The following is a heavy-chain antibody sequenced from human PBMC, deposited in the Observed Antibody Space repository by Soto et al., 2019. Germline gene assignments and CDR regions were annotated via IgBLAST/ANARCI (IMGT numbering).Heavy chain of an antibody. CDR1: GGTFSSYA. J-gene: IGHJ4*02. D-gene: IGHD5-18*01. CDR3: ARPMANTAMVTVGFDY. V-gene: IGHV1-69*01. CDR2: IIPIVGTA. Sequence: QVQLVQSGAEVKKPGSSVKVSCKASGGTFSSYAISWVRQAPGQGLEWMGGIIPIVGTANYAQKFQGRVTITADESTSTAYMELSSLRSEDTAVYYCARPMANTAMVTVGFDYWGQGTLVTVSS.